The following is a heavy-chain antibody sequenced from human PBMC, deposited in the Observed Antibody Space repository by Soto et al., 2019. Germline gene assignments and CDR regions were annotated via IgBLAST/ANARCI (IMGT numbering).Heavy chain of an antibody. V-gene: IGHV1-69*01. Sequence: QVQLVQSGAEVKKSGSSVKVSCKASGATFNRNTISWVRQAPGQGLEWMGGIIPMFRSANYAQKFQGRVKITADESTNTAYMEMSSLRSDDTAVYYCAREGGHNYGLGRGHPFDPWGQGTLITVTS. CDR3: AREGGHNYGLGRGHPFDP. D-gene: IGHD4-17*01. CDR1: GATFNRNT. CDR2: IIPMFRSA. J-gene: IGHJ5*02.